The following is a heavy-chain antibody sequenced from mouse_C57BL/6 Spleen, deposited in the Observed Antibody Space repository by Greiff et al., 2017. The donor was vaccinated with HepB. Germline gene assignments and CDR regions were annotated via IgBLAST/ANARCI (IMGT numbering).Heavy chain of an antibody. Sequence: VKVVESGPGLVAPSQSLSITCTVSGFSLTSYGVDWVRQSPGKGLEWLGVIWGVGSTNYNSALKSRLSISKDNSKSQVFLKMNSLQTDDTAMYYCARRYDGSYDYWGQGTTLTVSS. J-gene: IGHJ2*01. D-gene: IGHD1-1*01. V-gene: IGHV2-6*01. CDR3: ARRYDGSYDY. CDR1: GFSLTSYG. CDR2: IWGVGST.